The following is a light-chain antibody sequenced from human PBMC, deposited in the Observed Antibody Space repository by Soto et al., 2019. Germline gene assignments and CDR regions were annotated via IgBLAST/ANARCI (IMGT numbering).Light chain of an antibody. V-gene: IGKV1-39*01. CDR3: QQSYSTHSIT. CDR1: QSISSY. Sequence: DIQMTQSPSSLSASVGDRVTITCRASQSISSYLNWYQQKPGKAPKLLIYAASSLQSGVPSRFSGSGSETDFTLTISSLQPEDFATYYCQQSYSTHSITFGPGTKVDIK. CDR2: AAS. J-gene: IGKJ3*01.